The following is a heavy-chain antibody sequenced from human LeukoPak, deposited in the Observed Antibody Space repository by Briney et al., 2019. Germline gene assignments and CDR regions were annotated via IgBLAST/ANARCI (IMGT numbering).Heavy chain of an antibody. V-gene: IGHV4-59*01. Sequence: SETLSLTCIVSARSISRYYRSWVRQPPGKGLEWIGYIYYSGSNNDKTSLRSRVTISVDTSKNQCSLKLSSVTAADTAVYYCATARYSGYDLLYYFDYWGQGTLVTVSS. CDR1: ARSISRYY. D-gene: IGHD5-12*01. CDR3: ATARYSGYDLLYYFDY. CDR2: IYYSGSN. J-gene: IGHJ4*02.